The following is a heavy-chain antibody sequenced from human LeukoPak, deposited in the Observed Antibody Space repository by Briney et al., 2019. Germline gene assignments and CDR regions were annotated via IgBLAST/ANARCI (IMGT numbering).Heavy chain of an antibody. CDR1: GFTVGSNY. CDR3: VRGDSSDRSYYYYGMDV. D-gene: IGHD3-22*01. V-gene: IGHV3-74*01. Sequence: QPGGSLRLSCAASGFTVGSNYMSWVRHAPGKGLVWVARIYSDGRSTRYADAVEGRVTVSRDNAKNTLHLQMNSLRVEDTAVYYCVRGDSSDRSYYYYGMDVWGQGTTVIVSS. J-gene: IGHJ6*02. CDR2: IYSDGRST.